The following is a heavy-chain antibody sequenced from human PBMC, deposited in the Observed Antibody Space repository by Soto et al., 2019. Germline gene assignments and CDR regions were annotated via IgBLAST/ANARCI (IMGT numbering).Heavy chain of an antibody. V-gene: IGHV1-2*02. CDR3: ARDFHYDSSGSLGY. CDR1: GYTVTGDY. CDR2: INPNSGGT. Sequence: ASVKVSCKASGYTVTGDYMHWVRQAPGQGLEWMGWINPNSGGTNYAQKFQGRVTMTRDTSISTAYMELSRLRSDDTAVYYCARDFHYDSSGSLGYWGQGTLVTVS. D-gene: IGHD3-22*01. J-gene: IGHJ4*02.